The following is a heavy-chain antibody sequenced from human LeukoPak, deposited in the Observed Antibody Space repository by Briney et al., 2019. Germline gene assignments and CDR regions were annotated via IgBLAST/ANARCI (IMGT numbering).Heavy chain of an antibody. D-gene: IGHD1-26*01. CDR3: ARNPNYKGSSAIHFDY. Sequence: PSETLSLTCTVSGGSISDTRYYWGWIRQPPGKGLDWIGTIYYSGSTYYNPSLKSRVTIFVDTSRNEISLKLSSVTAADTAVYYCARNPNYKGSSAIHFDYWGQGTLVIVSS. CDR1: GGSISDTRYY. V-gene: IGHV4-39*07. CDR2: IYYSGST. J-gene: IGHJ4*02.